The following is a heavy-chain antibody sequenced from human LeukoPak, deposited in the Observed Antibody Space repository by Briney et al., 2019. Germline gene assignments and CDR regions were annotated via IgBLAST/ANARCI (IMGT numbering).Heavy chain of an antibody. Sequence: GGSLRLSCAASGFTFNDYYMSWIRQAPGKGLEWISYISSSGSLTDYGDSVKGRFTISRDNAKNSLFLQLNSLRAEDTALYYCARADDSGSSDYYYYYMDVWGKGTTVTVSS. CDR2: ISSSGSLT. D-gene: IGHD1-26*01. V-gene: IGHV3-11*04. J-gene: IGHJ6*03. CDR1: GFTFNDYY. CDR3: ARADDSGSSDYYYYYMDV.